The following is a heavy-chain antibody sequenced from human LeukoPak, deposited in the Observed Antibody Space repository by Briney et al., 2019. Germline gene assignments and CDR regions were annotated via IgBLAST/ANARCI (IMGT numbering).Heavy chain of an antibody. CDR3: STGMLRGLAPVFLDY. V-gene: IGHV4-34*01. CDR1: GGSFSGYY. D-gene: IGHD3-10*01. Sequence: SETLSLTCAVYGGSFSGYYWGWIRQPPGRGLEWIGSIYYSGSTYYNPSLKSRVTISLDTSKNQFSLNLRSVTAADTAVYYCSTGMLRGLAPVFLDYWGQGTLVTVSS. CDR2: IYYSGST. J-gene: IGHJ4*02.